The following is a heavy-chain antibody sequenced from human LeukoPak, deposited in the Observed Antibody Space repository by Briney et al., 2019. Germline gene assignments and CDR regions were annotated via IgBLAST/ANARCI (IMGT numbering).Heavy chain of an antibody. CDR1: GVTFSSYT. J-gene: IGHJ5*02. D-gene: IGHD6-19*01. CDR2: IIPILGIA. Sequence: SVKVSCKASGVTFSSYTIIWVRQAPGQGLEWMGRIIPILGIANYAQKFQGRVTITADKSTSTAYMELSSLRSEDTAVYYCARDLGSGFIFARPNWFDPWGQGTLFTVSS. CDR3: ARDLGSGFIFARPNWFDP. V-gene: IGHV1-69*04.